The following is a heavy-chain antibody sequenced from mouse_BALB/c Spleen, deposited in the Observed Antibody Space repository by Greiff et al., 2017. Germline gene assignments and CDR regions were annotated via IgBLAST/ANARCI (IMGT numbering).Heavy chain of an antibody. V-gene: IGHV3-2*02. Sequence: VQLKESGPGLVKPSQSLSLTCTVTGYSITSDYAWNWIRQFPGNKLEWMGYISYSGSTSYNPSLKSRISITRDTSKNQFFLQLNSVTTEDTATYYCAREGGDDGVFAYWGQGTLVTVSA. CDR3: AREGGDDGVFAY. D-gene: IGHD1-2*01. CDR2: ISYSGST. J-gene: IGHJ3*01. CDR1: GYSITSDYA.